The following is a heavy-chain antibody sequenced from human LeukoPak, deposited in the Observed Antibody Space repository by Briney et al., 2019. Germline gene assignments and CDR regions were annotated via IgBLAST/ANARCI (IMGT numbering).Heavy chain of an antibody. J-gene: IGHJ4*02. Sequence: PSETLSLTCAVYGGSFSGYYWSWIRQPPGKGLEWIGEINHSGSTNYNPSPKSRVTISVDTSKNQFSLKLSSVTAADTAVYYCARNSWYPYYFDYWGQGTLVTVSS. D-gene: IGHD6-13*01. V-gene: IGHV4-34*01. CDR2: INHSGST. CDR3: ARNSWYPYYFDY. CDR1: GGSFSGYY.